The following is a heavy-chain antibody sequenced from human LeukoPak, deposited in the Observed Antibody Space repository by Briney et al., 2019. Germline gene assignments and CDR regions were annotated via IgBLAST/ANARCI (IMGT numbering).Heavy chain of an antibody. D-gene: IGHD3-22*01. V-gene: IGHV5-51*01. Sequence: GESLKISCKGSGYSFTSYWIGWVRQMPGKGLEWMGIIYPGDSDTRYSPSFQGQVTISADKSISTAYLQWSSLKASDTAMYYCARRKSASGYYYDSSGYYNYWGQGTLVTVSS. CDR1: GYSFTSYW. CDR2: IYPGDSDT. J-gene: IGHJ4*02. CDR3: ARRKSASGYYYDSSGYYNY.